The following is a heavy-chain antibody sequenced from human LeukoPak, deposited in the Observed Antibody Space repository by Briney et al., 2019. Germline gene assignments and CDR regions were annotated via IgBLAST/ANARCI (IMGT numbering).Heavy chain of an antibody. CDR3: ARGGYYSHLDY. Sequence: SETLSLTCTVSGGSISSSSYYWGRIRQPPGKGLEWIGYVFYSGNTNYNPSLKSRVTISVDTSKNQFSLTLSSVTAADTAIYYCARGGYYSHLDYWGQGTLVTVSS. V-gene: IGHV4-61*05. CDR2: VFYSGNT. CDR1: GGSISSSSYY. J-gene: IGHJ4*02. D-gene: IGHD3-22*01.